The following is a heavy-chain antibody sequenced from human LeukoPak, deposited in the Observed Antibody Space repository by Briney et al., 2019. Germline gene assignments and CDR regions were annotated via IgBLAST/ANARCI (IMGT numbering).Heavy chain of an antibody. CDR1: GFTFSSYS. Sequence: GGSLRLSCAASGFTFSSYSMNWVRQAPGKGLEGVSYISSSSSTIYYADSVKGRFTISRDNAKNTLFLQMISLRAEDTAVYYCAKFMGALDSWGQGTLVTVSS. CDR2: ISSSSSTI. D-gene: IGHD1-26*01. CDR3: AKFMGALDS. V-gene: IGHV3-48*01. J-gene: IGHJ4*02.